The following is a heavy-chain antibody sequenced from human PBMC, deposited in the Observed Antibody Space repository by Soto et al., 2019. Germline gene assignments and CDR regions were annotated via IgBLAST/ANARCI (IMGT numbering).Heavy chain of an antibody. D-gene: IGHD3-22*01. CDR3: ARARLSYYYGSSGYSP. CDR1: GYTFTSYA. J-gene: IGHJ5*02. Sequence: ASVKVSCKASGYTFTSYAMHWVRQAPGQRLEWMGWINPGNGNTSYSQKFQGRVTMTRDTSTSTAYMELSSLRSEDTAVYYCARARLSYYYGSSGYSPWGQGALVTVSS. CDR2: INPGNGNT. V-gene: IGHV1-3*01.